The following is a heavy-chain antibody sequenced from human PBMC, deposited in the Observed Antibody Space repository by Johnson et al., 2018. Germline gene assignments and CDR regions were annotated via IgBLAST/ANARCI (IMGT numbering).Heavy chain of an antibody. CDR1: GFTFSDHY. J-gene: IGHJ6*03. Sequence: VQLVESGGGLVQPGGSLRLSCAASGFTFSDHYMDWVRQAPGKGLEWVGRTRNKANSYTTEYAASVKGRFTISRDDSKNSLYLKMNSLKTEDTAVYYCARDNIAVAGIYYYYYMDVWGKGTTVTVSS. D-gene: IGHD6-19*01. V-gene: IGHV3-72*01. CDR2: TRNKANSYTT. CDR3: ARDNIAVAGIYYYYYMDV.